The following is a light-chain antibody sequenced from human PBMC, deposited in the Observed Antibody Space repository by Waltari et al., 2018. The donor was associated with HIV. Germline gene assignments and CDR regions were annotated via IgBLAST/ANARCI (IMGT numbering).Light chain of an antibody. V-gene: IGLV1-47*01. J-gene: IGLJ3*02. Sequence: QSVLTQSPSISGTPGPRVAISCSGSSSNHGNHHVSWYPQVPGTTPNLLRFWNTQRPSGVSDRCSGSVSGTSASLAISGLRSDDEANYYCAVWDNSLSAQVFGGGTTLTVL. CDR3: AVWDNSLSAQV. CDR2: WNT. CDR1: SSNHGNHH.